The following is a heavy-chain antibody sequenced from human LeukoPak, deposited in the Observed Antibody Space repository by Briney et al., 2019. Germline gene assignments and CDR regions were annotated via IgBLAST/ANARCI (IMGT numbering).Heavy chain of an antibody. CDR3: AKDLVAAARDWFDP. Sequence: GGSLRLSCAASGFTFSSYAMHWVRQAPGKGLEWVAVISYDGSNKYYADSVKGRFTISRDNSKNTLYLQMNSLRAEDTAVYYCAKDLVAAARDWFDPWGQGTLVTVSS. CDR2: ISYDGSNK. CDR1: GFTFSSYA. V-gene: IGHV3-30*04. D-gene: IGHD6-13*01. J-gene: IGHJ5*02.